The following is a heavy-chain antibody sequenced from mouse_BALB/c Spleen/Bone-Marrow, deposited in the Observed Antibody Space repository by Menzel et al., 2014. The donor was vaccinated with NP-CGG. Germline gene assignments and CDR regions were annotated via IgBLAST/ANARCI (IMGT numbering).Heavy chain of an antibody. CDR1: GYAFTSYN. CDR3: ASCGNYEAWFAY. J-gene: IGHJ3*01. V-gene: IGHV1S135*01. CDR2: IDHYNGDT. Sequence: VQLQQSRPELVKPGASVKVSCKASGYAFTSYNIYWVKQSHGKSLEWIGYIDHYNGDTNYNQKFKVKATLTIDKSSSTAYMHLNSLTSEDSAVYYCASCGNYEAWFAYWGQGTLVTVSA. D-gene: IGHD2-1*01.